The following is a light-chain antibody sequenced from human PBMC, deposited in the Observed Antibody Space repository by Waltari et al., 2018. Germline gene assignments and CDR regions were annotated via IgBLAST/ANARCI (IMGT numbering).Light chain of an antibody. CDR1: QSLLYRNGYNY. CDR2: LGS. Sequence: DVVMTQSPLSLPVTPGEPASIPCRSSQSLLYRNGYNYVNWYLQRPGQSPQLLIYLGSNRASGVPGRFSGSGSGTDFTLKISRVEAEDVGVYYCMQGLHFPLTFGPGTKVDIK. V-gene: IGKV2-28*01. J-gene: IGKJ3*01. CDR3: MQGLHFPLT.